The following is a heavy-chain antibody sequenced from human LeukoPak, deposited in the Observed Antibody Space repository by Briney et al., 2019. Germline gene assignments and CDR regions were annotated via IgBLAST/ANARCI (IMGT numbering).Heavy chain of an antibody. CDR3: ARVWELQNRFYYYYLDV. CDR2: ISAYSGDT. J-gene: IGHJ6*03. CDR1: GYTFASYG. Sequence: ASVKVSCKAYGYTFASYGFSWVRQAPGEGLEWMGWISAYSGDTKFSQKFQGRVTMTTDTSTSTAYMELRSLRSDDTAVYYCARVWELQNRFYYYYLDVWGTGTTVTVSS. V-gene: IGHV1-18*04. D-gene: IGHD1-26*01.